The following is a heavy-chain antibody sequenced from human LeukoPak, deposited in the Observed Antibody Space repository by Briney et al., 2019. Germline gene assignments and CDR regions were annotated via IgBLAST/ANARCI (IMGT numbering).Heavy chain of an antibody. CDR2: IYHSGST. Sequence: SETLSLTCTVSGGSMNSYYWGWIRQPPGKGLEWIGSIYHSGSTYYNPSLKSRVTISVDTSKNQFSLKLSSVTAADTAVYFCARREYYDSSGYRWGQGTLVTVSS. CDR3: ARREYYDSSGYR. CDR1: GGSMNSYY. J-gene: IGHJ4*02. D-gene: IGHD3-22*01. V-gene: IGHV4-39*01.